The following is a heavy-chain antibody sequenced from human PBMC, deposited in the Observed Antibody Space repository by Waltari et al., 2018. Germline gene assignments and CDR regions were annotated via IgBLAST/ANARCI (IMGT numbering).Heavy chain of an antibody. CDR1: GGTFSSYT. D-gene: IGHD6-19*01. J-gene: IGHJ4*02. CDR3: ARESGRFLYSSGWDRSDYFDY. V-gene: IGHV1-69*08. CDR2: IIPILGIA. Sequence: QVQLVQSGAEVKKPGSSVKVSCKASGGTFSSYTISWVRQAPGQGLEWMGRIIPILGIANYAQKVKGRGTITADKSTSTAYMELSSLRSEDTAVYYCARESGRFLYSSGWDRSDYFDYWGQGTLVTVSS.